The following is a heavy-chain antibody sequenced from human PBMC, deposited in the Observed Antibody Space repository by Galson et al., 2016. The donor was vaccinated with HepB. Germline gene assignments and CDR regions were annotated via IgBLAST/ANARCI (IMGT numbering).Heavy chain of an antibody. CDR1: GFTFSNYA. V-gene: IGHV3-48*04. D-gene: IGHD5-24*01. CDR2: ISSSSGTI. Sequence: SLRLSCAASGFTFSNYAMHWVRQAPGKGLEWVSYISSSSGTIYYAASVKGRFTISRDNAKNSLYLQINSLRVEDTAVYYCARAGWLHDYWGQGTLVTVSS. CDR3: ARAGWLHDY. J-gene: IGHJ4*02.